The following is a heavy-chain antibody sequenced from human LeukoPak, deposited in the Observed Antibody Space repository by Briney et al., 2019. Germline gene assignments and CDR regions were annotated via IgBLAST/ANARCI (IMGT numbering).Heavy chain of an antibody. CDR3: ARVYRIVVAMDV. CDR2: IKQDGSEK. Sequence: GGSLRLSCAASGFTFSSYWMSWVRQAPGRGLEWVANIKQDGSEKYYVDSVKGRFTISRGNAKNSLYLQMNSLRAEDTAVYYCARVYRIVVAMDVWGKGTTVTISS. J-gene: IGHJ6*03. V-gene: IGHV3-7*01. CDR1: GFTFSSYW. D-gene: IGHD2-15*01.